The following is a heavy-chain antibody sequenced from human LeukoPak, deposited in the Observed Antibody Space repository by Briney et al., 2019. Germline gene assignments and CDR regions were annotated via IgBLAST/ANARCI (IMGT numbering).Heavy chain of an antibody. CDR3: ASGPSYYYGSGSSGFDY. D-gene: IGHD3-10*01. Sequence: SQTLSLTCTVSGGSISSGSYYWSWIRQPAGKGLEWIGRIYTSGSTNYNPSLKSRVTISVDTSKNQFSLKLSSVTAAGTAVYYCASGPSYYYGSGSSGFDYWGQGTLVTVSS. CDR1: GGSISSGSYY. CDR2: IYTSGST. J-gene: IGHJ4*02. V-gene: IGHV4-61*02.